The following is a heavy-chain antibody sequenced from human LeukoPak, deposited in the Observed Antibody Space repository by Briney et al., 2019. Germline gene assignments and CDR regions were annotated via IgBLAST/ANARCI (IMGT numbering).Heavy chain of an antibody. D-gene: IGHD5-12*01. V-gene: IGHV4-59*01. Sequence: SETLSLTCAVYGGSFSGYYWNWIRQPPGKGLEWIGYIYYSGSTNYNPSLKSRVTISVDTSKNQFSLKLSSVTAADTAVYYCAGAPRVAKAYYFDYWGQGTLVTVSS. J-gene: IGHJ4*02. CDR2: IYYSGST. CDR3: AGAPRVAKAYYFDY. CDR1: GGSFSGYY.